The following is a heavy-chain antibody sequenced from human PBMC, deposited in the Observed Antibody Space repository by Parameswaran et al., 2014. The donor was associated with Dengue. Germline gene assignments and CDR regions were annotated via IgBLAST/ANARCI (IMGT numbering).Heavy chain of an antibody. CDR3: ARDSYDFWSGYWYFDY. Sequence: VRQMPGKGLEWVANIKQDGSEKYYVDSVKGRFTISRDNAKNSLYLQMNSLRAEDTAVYYCARDSYDFWSGYWYFDYWGQGTLVTVSS. D-gene: IGHD3-3*01. J-gene: IGHJ4*02. CDR2: IKQDGSEK. V-gene: IGHV3-7*04.